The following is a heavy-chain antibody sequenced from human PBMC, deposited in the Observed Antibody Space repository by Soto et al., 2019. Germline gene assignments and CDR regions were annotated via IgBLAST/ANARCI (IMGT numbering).Heavy chain of an antibody. CDR1: GFTFSSYA. Sequence: EVQLLESGGGLVQPGGSLRLSCAASGFTFSSYAMSWVRQAPGKGLEWVSAINGSGGSTYYADSVKGRFTVSRDNSKNTLYLQMNSLRAEDTAVYYCAKAPTVTTAGRDYWGQGTLVTVSS. CDR2: INGSGGST. D-gene: IGHD4-17*01. J-gene: IGHJ4*02. V-gene: IGHV3-23*01. CDR3: AKAPTVTTAGRDY.